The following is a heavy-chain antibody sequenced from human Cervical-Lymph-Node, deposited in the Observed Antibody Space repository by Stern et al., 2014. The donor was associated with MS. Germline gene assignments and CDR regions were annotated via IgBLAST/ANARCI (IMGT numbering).Heavy chain of an antibody. Sequence: VHLVESGAEVKKPGASVKVSCEASGYTFTSYGISWVRQAPGQGLEWMGWISAYNDNTKYTQKVQGRVTMTTDTSTSTAYMELRSLRSDDTAVYYCARDSIAVPAKTGDHWGQGTLVTVSS. CDR1: GYTFTSYG. J-gene: IGHJ4*02. D-gene: IGHD2-15*01. V-gene: IGHV1-18*01. CDR2: ISAYNDNT. CDR3: ARDSIAVPAKTGDH.